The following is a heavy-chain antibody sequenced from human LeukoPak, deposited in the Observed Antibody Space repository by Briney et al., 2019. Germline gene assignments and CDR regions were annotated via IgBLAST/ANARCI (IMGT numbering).Heavy chain of an antibody. D-gene: IGHD3-3*01. CDR2: INPNSGGT. CDR1: RYTFTGYY. CDR3: ARTIITIFGVVITYYFDY. J-gene: IGHJ4*02. Sequence: ASVRVSCKASRYTFTGYYMHWVREAPGQGLEWMGWINPNSGGTNYAQKFQGRVTMTRDTSISTAYMELSRLRSEHTSVYFCARTIITIFGVVITYYFDYWAQRTLVTVSS. V-gene: IGHV1-2*02.